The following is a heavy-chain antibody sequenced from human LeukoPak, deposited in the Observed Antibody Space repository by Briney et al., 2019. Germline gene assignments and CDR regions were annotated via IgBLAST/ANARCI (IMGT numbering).Heavy chain of an antibody. D-gene: IGHD6-13*01. CDR1: GGSISSFY. J-gene: IGHJ4*02. CDR2: INTSGST. Sequence: SETLSLTCTVSGGSISSFYWSWIRQPAGKRLEWLGRINTSGSTNYNPSLKSRVTMSVDTSKNQFSLNLSSVTAADTAVYYCARGHIAVPGNDFDYWGQGTLVTVSS. V-gene: IGHV4-4*07. CDR3: ARGHIAVPGNDFDY.